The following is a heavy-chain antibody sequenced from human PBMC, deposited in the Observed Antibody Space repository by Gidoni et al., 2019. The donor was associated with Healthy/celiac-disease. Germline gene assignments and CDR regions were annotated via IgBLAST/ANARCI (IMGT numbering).Heavy chain of an antibody. J-gene: IGHJ4*02. CDR3: ARDREAYSGSYYYFDY. CDR1: GYTSTSYA. CDR2: INAGNGNT. D-gene: IGHD1-26*01. Sequence: QVQLVQSGAAVKKPGASVKVSCKASGYTSTSYAMHWVRQAPGQRLEWMGWINAGNGNTKYSQKFQGRVTITRDTSASTAYMELSSLRSEDTAVYYCARDREAYSGSYYYFDYWGQGTLVTVSS. V-gene: IGHV1-3*01.